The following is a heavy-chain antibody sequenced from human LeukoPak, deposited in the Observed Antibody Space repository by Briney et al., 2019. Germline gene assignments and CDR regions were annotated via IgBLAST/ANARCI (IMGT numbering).Heavy chain of an antibody. D-gene: IGHD3-22*01. CDR1: GGSISSSSYY. V-gene: IGHV4-39*01. J-gene: IGHJ4*02. Sequence: PSETLSLXCTVSGGSISSSSYYWGWIRQPPGKGLEWIGSIYYSGSTYFNPSLKSRLTISVDTSKNQFSLKLSSVTAADTAVYYCARRMYYDSSGYFLFDYWGQGTLVTVSS. CDR3: ARRMYYDSSGYFLFDY. CDR2: IYYSGST.